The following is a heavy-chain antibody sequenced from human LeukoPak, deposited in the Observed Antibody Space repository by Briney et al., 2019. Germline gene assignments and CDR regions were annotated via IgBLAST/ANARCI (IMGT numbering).Heavy chain of an antibody. CDR3: ARAEPGGYYYDSGLYY. CDR2: IKPSGGTT. D-gene: IGHD3-22*01. V-gene: IGHV1-46*01. CDR1: GYTFTSYY. J-gene: IGHJ4*02. Sequence: ASVKVSCKASGYTFTSYYIHWVRQAPGQGLEWMGLIKPSGGTTIYAQKFQGRVTITRDTSASTAYMELSSLRSEDTAVYYCARAEPGGYYYDSGLYYWGQGTLVTVSS.